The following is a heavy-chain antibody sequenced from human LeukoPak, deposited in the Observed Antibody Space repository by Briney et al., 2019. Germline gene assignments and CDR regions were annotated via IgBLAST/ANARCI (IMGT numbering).Heavy chain of an antibody. CDR1: GYTFTSYD. D-gene: IGHD3-16*02. CDR3: ARVTFGGVVADFDY. CDR2: MNPNSGNT. Sequence: GASVKVSCKASGYTFTSYDINWVRQATGQGLEWMGWMNPNSGNTGYAQKFQGRVTMTRNNAISIAYMELSSLRTEDTAVYYCARVTFGGVVADFDYWGQGTLVTVSS. J-gene: IGHJ4*02. V-gene: IGHV1-8*01.